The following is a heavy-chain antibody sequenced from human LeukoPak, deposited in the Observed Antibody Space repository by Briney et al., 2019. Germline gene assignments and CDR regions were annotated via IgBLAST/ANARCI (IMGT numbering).Heavy chain of an antibody. Sequence: PSETLSLTCTVSGGSISSGGYSWSWIRQPPGKGLEWIGYIYHSGSTYYNPSLKSRVTISVDRSKNQFSLKLSSVTAADTAVYYCAREITMIHAFDIWGQGTMVTVSS. CDR3: AREITMIHAFDI. J-gene: IGHJ3*02. D-gene: IGHD3-22*01. CDR2: IYHSGST. CDR1: GGSISSGGYS. V-gene: IGHV4-30-2*01.